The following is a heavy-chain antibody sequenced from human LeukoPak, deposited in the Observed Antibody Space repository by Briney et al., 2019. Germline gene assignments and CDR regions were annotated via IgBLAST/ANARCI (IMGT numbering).Heavy chain of an antibody. CDR2: IYYSGST. V-gene: IGHV4-59*08. Sequence: SETLSLTCTVSGGSISSYYWSWIRQPPGKGLEWIGYIYYSGSTNYNPSLKSRVTISVDTSKNQFSLKLSSVTAADTAVYYCARGGRRDIAAAETKYFQHWGQGTLVTVSS. J-gene: IGHJ1*01. CDR3: ARGGRRDIAAAETKYFQH. D-gene: IGHD6-13*01. CDR1: GGSISSYY.